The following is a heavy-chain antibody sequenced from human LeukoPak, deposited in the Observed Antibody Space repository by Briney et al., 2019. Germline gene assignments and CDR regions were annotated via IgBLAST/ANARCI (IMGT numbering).Heavy chain of an antibody. V-gene: IGHV3-33*01. CDR3: ARAAVDTAIVTY. J-gene: IGHJ4*02. D-gene: IGHD5-18*01. Sequence: GGSLRLSCAASGFTFSSYGMHWVRQAPGKGLEWVAVICYDGSNKYYADSVKGRFTISRDNSKNTLYLQMNSLRAEDTAVYYCARAAVDTAIVTYWGQGTLVTVSS. CDR1: GFTFSSYG. CDR2: ICYDGSNK.